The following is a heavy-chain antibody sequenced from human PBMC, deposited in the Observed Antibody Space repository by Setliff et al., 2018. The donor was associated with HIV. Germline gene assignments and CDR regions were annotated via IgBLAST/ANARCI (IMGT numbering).Heavy chain of an antibody. J-gene: IGHJ4*02. Sequence: SVKVSCKASGGTFSNYGMSWVRQAPGQGLEWMGGIIPISGTANYAQKLQGRVTITTDESTSTAYMELSGLRSEDTAVYYCARVPYGAEEWEQPEDYWGQGTLVTVSS. V-gene: IGHV1-69*05. CDR1: GGTFSNYG. D-gene: IGHD1-26*01. CDR3: ARVPYGAEEWEQPEDY. CDR2: IIPISGTA.